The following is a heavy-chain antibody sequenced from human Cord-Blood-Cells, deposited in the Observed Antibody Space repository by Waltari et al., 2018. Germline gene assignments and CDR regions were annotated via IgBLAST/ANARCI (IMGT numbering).Heavy chain of an antibody. J-gene: IGHJ3*02. Sequence: QVQLQESGPGLVKPSETLSLTCTVSGGSISSYYWSWIRQPAGKGLAWIGRIDTSGRTNYNPSLKSRVTMSVDTSKNQFSLKLSSVTAADTAVYYCARARDSSGWYSDAFEIWGQGTMVTVSS. CDR3: ARARDSSGWYSDAFEI. CDR1: GGSISSYY. D-gene: IGHD6-19*01. V-gene: IGHV4-4*07. CDR2: IDTSGRT.